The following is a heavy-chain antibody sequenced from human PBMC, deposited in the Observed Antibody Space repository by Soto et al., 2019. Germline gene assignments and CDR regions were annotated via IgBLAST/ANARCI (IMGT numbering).Heavy chain of an antibody. V-gene: IGHV1-69*01. CDR1: GYTYTNFG. J-gene: IGHJ4*02. Sequence: QVQLVQSGAEVKKPGASVKVSCKASGYTYTNFGLSWVRQAPGQGLEWMGGIIPIFGTANYAQKFQGRVTITADESTSTAYMELSSLRSEDTAVYYCARGGGYSYGNQPFDYWGQGTLVTVSS. CDR3: ARGGGYSYGNQPFDY. D-gene: IGHD5-18*01. CDR2: IIPIFGTA.